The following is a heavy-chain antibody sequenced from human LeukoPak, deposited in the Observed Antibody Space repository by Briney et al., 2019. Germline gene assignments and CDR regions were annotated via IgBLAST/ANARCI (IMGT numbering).Heavy chain of an antibody. CDR3: ASTTVFQRGYYFDY. Sequence: PSETLSLTCTVSGGSINSYYWSWIRQPPGKGLEWIGYIYYSGSTNYNPSLKSRVTISVDTSKNQFSLKLSSVTAADTAVYYCASTTVFQRGYYFDYWGQGTLVTVSS. V-gene: IGHV4-59*01. J-gene: IGHJ4*02. D-gene: IGHD4-11*01. CDR1: GGSINSYY. CDR2: IYYSGST.